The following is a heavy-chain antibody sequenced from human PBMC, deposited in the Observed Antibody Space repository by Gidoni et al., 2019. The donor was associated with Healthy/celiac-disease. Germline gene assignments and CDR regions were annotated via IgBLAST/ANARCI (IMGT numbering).Heavy chain of an antibody. CDR1: GGSISRGGYY. D-gene: IGHD3-10*01. CDR3: AREGPYGSGVGY. Sequence: VQLQESGPGLVKPSPTLSLTCTVPGGSISRGGYYWSWIRQHPGKGLEWIGYIYYSGSTYYNPSLKSRVTISVDTSKNQFSLELGSVTAADTAVYYCAREGPYGSGVGYWGQGTLVTVSS. J-gene: IGHJ4*02. CDR2: IYYSGST. V-gene: IGHV4-31*03.